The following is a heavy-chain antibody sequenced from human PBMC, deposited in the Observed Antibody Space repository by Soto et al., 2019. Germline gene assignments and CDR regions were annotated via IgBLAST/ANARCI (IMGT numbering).Heavy chain of an antibody. Sequence: PGESRKISGKGSGYSFTSYWIGWVRQMPGKGLEWMGIIYPGDSDTRYSPSFQGQVTISADKSISTAYLQWSSLKASDTAMYYCARLTHYPHDAFAIWRQGTMVTVSS. J-gene: IGHJ3*02. CDR1: GYSFTSYW. CDR3: ARLTHYPHDAFAI. CDR2: IYPGDSDT. V-gene: IGHV5-51*01. D-gene: IGHD1-20*01.